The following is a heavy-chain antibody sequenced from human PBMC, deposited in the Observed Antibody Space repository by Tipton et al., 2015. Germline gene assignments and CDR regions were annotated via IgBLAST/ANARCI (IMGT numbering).Heavy chain of an antibody. V-gene: IGHV1-69*01. CDR1: GGTFSSYA. J-gene: IGHJ6*02. CDR2: IIPIFGTA. CDR3: ARVPDTGATTYNSYYGMDV. Sequence: QSGPEVKKPGSSVKVSCKASGGTFSSYAISWVRQAPGQGLEWMGGIIPIFGTANYAQKFQGRVTITADDSTSTAYMELGSLRSVVTAVYYWARVPDTGATTYNSYYGMDVWGQGTTVTVSS. D-gene: IGHD5-18*01.